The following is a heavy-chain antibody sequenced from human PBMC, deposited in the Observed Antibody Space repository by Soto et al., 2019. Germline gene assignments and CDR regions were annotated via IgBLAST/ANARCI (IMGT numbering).Heavy chain of an antibody. D-gene: IGHD3-22*01. CDR1: GGSISSGGYY. J-gene: IGHJ4*02. Sequence: PSETLSLTCTVSGGSISSGGYYWSWIRQHPGKGLEWIGYIYYSGSTYYNPSLKSRVTISVDTSKNQFSLKLSSVTAADTAVYCCARDTYYYDSSGYPIWGQGTLVTVSS. V-gene: IGHV4-31*03. CDR3: ARDTYYYDSSGYPI. CDR2: IYYSGST.